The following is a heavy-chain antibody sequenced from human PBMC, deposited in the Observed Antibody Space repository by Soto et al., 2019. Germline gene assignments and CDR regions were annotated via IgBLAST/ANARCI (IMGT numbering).Heavy chain of an antibody. D-gene: IGHD3-22*01. Sequence: QVQLQESGPGLVKPSETLSLTCTVSGGSISSYYWSWIRQPPGKGLEWIGYIYYSGSTNYNPSLKSRVTISVDTSKNQFSLKLSSVTAADTAVYYCARHGYYDSSDSPIDYWGQGTLVTVSS. CDR2: IYYSGST. V-gene: IGHV4-59*08. J-gene: IGHJ4*02. CDR1: GGSISSYY. CDR3: ARHGYYDSSDSPIDY.